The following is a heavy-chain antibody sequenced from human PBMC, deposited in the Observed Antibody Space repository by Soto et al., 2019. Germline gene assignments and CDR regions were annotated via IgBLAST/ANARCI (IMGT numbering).Heavy chain of an antibody. D-gene: IGHD4-17*01. V-gene: IGHV3-23*01. CDR1: GFTFSSYA. CDR3: AKHIGILTETSDY. CDR2: ISGSGGST. Sequence: EVQLLESGGGLVQPGGSLRLSCAASGFTFSSYAMSWVRQAPGKGLEWVSGISGSGGSTYYADSVKGRFTISRDNSKNTLYLQMNSLRSEDTAVYYCAKHIGILTETSDYWGQGTLVTVSS. J-gene: IGHJ4*02.